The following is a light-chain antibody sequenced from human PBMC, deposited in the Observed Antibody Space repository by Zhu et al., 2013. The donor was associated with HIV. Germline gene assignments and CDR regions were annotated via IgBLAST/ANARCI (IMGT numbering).Light chain of an antibody. CDR3: CSYAGSYTLL. V-gene: IGLV2-11*01. Sequence: QSALTQPRSVSGSLGQSVTISCTGTSSDVGGYDYVSWYQQHPGKAPKLMIYDVIERPSGVPDRFSGSKSGNTASLTISGLQAEDEADYHCCSYAGSYTLLFGGGTELTVL. J-gene: IGLJ2*01. CDR1: SSDVGGYDY. CDR2: DVI.